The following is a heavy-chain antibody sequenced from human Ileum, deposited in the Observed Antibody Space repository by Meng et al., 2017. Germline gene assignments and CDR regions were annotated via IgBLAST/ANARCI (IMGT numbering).Heavy chain of an antibody. V-gene: IGHV4-59*01. J-gene: IGHJ3*02. D-gene: IGHD4-23*01. CDR3: ARDYRGKSGAFDI. CDR1: GGSMTSYY. Sequence: SETLSLTCTVSGGSMTSYYWSWIRQPPGKGLECIGNIYYSGNTNYNPSLRSRVTISVDTSKNQFSLKLSSVTAADTAVYYCARDYRGKSGAFDIWGQGTMVTVS. CDR2: IYYSGNT.